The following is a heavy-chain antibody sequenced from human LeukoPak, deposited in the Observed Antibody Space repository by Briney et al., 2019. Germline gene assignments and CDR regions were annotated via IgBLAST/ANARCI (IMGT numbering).Heavy chain of an antibody. CDR2: IYTSGST. CDR3: ARDGEMGTIENYFDY. Sequence: PSQTLSLTCTVSGGSINSGSYYWSWIRQPAGKGLEWIGRIYTSGSTKYNPSLKSRVTISVDTSKNQFSLKLSSVTAADTAVYYCARDGEMGTIENYFDYWGQGTLVTVSS. D-gene: IGHD5-24*01. CDR1: GGSINSGSYY. J-gene: IGHJ4*02. V-gene: IGHV4-61*02.